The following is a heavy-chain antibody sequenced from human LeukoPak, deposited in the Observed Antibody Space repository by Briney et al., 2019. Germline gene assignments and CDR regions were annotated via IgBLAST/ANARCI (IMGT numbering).Heavy chain of an antibody. Sequence: PGGTLRLSCAASGFTFSSYGMSWVRQAPGKGLEWVSAISATGGTTYYADSVKGRFTISRDNSKNTLYLQMNSLRAEDTAVYYCAKEGAKQSIFLARRPVNWFDPWGQGTLVTVSS. V-gene: IGHV3-23*01. CDR3: AKEGAKQSIFLARRPVNWFDP. CDR1: GFTFSSYG. D-gene: IGHD3-3*01. J-gene: IGHJ5*02. CDR2: ISATGGTT.